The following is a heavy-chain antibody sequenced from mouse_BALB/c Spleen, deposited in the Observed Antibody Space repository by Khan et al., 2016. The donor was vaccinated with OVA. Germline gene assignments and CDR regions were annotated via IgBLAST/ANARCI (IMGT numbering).Heavy chain of an antibody. CDR2: TNPTNGRT. J-gene: IGHJ2*01. CDR3: ERIKKIGATYFDY. V-gene: IGHV1S81*02. Sequence: QVQLQQPGAELVKAGASVKMSCKASGYTFTSYWMHWVKQRLGQGLEWFAETNPTNGRTYYNEKFKSKATLTVDKSSSTAYMLLSGPTFEDSAVDSCERIKKIGATYFDYWGQGTTLTVSS. D-gene: IGHD1-1*01. CDR1: GYTFTSYW.